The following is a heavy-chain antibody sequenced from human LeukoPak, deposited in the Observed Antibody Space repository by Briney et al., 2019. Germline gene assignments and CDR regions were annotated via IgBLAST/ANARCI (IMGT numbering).Heavy chain of an antibody. V-gene: IGHV3-23*01. CDR1: GFSFSSYA. CDR3: ARESDGYNYQPFDY. D-gene: IGHD5-24*01. J-gene: IGHJ4*02. Sequence: PGESLRLSCAASGFSFSSYAMTWVRQAPGKGLECVSVITGDGTATAYADSVKGRFTISRDNSKSTLYLQMNSLRAEDTAVYYCARESDGYNYQPFDYWGQGTLVTVSS. CDR2: ITGDGTAT.